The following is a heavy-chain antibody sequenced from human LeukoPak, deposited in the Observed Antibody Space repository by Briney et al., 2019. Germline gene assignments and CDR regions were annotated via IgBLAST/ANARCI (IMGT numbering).Heavy chain of an antibody. D-gene: IGHD1-1*01. J-gene: IGHJ4*02. CDR1: SGSTSSYY. V-gene: IGHV4-59*01. CDR3: AREPGGTGYFDY. CDR2: INYSGST. Sequence: SETLSLTCTVSSGSTSSYYWSWIRQPPGKGLEWIGYINYSGSTYNPSLKSRVTMSVDTSKNQFSLKLSSVTAADTAVYYCAREPGGTGYFDYWGQGTLVTVSS.